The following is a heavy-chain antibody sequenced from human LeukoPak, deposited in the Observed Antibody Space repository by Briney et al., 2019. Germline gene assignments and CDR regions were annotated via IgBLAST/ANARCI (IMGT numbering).Heavy chain of an antibody. V-gene: IGHV4-34*01. CDR2: INHSGST. D-gene: IGHD5-18*01. Sequence: PSETLSLTCAVYGGSFSGYYWSWIRQPPGKGLEWIGEINHSGSTNYNPSLKSRVTISVDTSKNQFSLKLISVTAADTAVYYCARNYGYGYPYYFDYWGQGTLVTVSS. CDR1: GGSFSGYY. CDR3: ARNYGYGYPYYFDY. J-gene: IGHJ4*02.